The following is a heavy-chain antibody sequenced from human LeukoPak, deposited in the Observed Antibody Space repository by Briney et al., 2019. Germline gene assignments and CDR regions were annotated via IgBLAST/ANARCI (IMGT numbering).Heavy chain of an antibody. CDR3: VRESNNFWSGHHSIFDS. V-gene: IGHV3-74*01. Sequence: PGGSLRLSCAASGFIFSDHWMHWVRQAPGKGLVWLSRINNDGSSTIYADSVKGRFTFSRDNAENTLFLEMSSLRVEDTAVYYCVRESNNFWSGHHSIFDSWGQGTLVTVSS. J-gene: IGHJ4*02. CDR2: INNDGSST. D-gene: IGHD3-3*01. CDR1: GFIFSDHW.